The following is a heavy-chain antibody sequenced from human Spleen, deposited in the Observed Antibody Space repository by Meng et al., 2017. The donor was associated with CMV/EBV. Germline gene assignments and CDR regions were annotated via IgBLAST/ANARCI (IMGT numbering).Heavy chain of an antibody. CDR1: GFTVSSNY. CDR2: IYSGGST. Sequence: ETLSLTCAASGFTVSSNYMSWVRQAPGKGLEWVSVIYSGGSTYYADSVKGRFTISRDNSKNTLYLQMNSLRAEDTAVYYCAREVPPANNYYYGMDVWGQGTTVTVSS. J-gene: IGHJ6*02. V-gene: IGHV3-53*01. CDR3: AREVPPANNYYYGMDV.